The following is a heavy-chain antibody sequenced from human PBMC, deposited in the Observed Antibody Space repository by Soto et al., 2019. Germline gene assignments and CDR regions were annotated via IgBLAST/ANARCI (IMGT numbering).Heavy chain of an antibody. V-gene: IGHV3-30*18. Sequence: PGGSLRLSCAASGFTFSSYGMHWVRQAPGKGLEWVAVISYDGSNKYYADSVKGRFTISRDNSKNTLYLQMNSLRAEDTAVYYCAKSGILEWLSYYYYYYMDVWGKGTTVTVSS. CDR1: GFTFSSYG. D-gene: IGHD3-3*01. CDR2: ISYDGSNK. CDR3: AKSGILEWLSYYYYYYMDV. J-gene: IGHJ6*03.